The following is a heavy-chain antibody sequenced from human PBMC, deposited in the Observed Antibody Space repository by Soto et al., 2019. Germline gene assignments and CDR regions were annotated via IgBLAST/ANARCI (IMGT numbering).Heavy chain of an antibody. Sequence: QVQLVQSGAEVKKPGSSVKVSCKASGGTFSSSAFSWVRQAPGQGLEWMGGIIPLFRTPDYGQRFQGGVTITADESAGTVYMELRGLRSEDTAVYFCARDKGRQQLGGNYYYITDIWGQGTTVTVSS. CDR2: IIPLFRTP. CDR3: ARDKGRQQLGGNYYYITDI. J-gene: IGHJ6*02. CDR1: GGTFSSSA. D-gene: IGHD3-3*02. V-gene: IGHV1-69*12.